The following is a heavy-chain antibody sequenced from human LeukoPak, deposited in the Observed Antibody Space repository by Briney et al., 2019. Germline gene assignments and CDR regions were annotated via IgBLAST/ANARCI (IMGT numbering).Heavy chain of an antibody. Sequence: GGSLRLSCAASGCTFSRYWMSWVRQAAGKGLEGVANINQDGSEKYYVDSVKGRFTICRDNAKNSLYLQMNSLRAEDTAVYYCARRGGSSSWYLKYYFDYWGQGTLVTVSS. J-gene: IGHJ4*02. CDR1: GCTFSRYW. D-gene: IGHD6-13*01. V-gene: IGHV3-7*01. CDR2: INQDGSEK. CDR3: ARRGGSSSWYLKYYFDY.